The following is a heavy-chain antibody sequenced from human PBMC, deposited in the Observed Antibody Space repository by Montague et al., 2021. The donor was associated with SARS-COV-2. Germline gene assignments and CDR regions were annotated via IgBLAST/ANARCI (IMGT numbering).Heavy chain of an antibody. V-gene: IGHV4-31*03. CDR3: ARDFGGYGGTDN. CDR2: IYYSGNT. Sequence: TLSLTCTVSGGSIDSGCFCWSWIRQHPGKGLEWIVYIYYSGNTYYNPSLKSRVTISVDTSKNQFSLKLSSVTAEDTALYYCARDFGGYGGTDNWGQGTLVTVSS. D-gene: IGHD4-23*01. J-gene: IGHJ4*02. CDR1: GGSIDSGCFC.